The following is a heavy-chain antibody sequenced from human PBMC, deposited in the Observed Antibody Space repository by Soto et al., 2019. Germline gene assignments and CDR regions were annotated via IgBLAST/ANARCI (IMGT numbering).Heavy chain of an antibody. CDR1: GGSIKVGGYF. D-gene: IGHD5-12*01. V-gene: IGHV4-39*01. CDR3: ARLAYSHYST. Sequence: SETLSLTCTVSGGSIKVGGYFWGWIRQPPGKGLEWVATIYYSGTTYYNPSLKSRLTISLDTSRNQFSLDLTSVTAADTAVYYCARLAYSHYSTWGQGTLVTVSS. J-gene: IGHJ4*02. CDR2: IYYSGTT.